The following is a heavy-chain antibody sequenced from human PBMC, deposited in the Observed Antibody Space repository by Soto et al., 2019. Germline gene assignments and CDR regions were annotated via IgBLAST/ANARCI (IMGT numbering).Heavy chain of an antibody. CDR1: GGSISSGGYY. CDR2: IYYSGST. CDR3: ARGEVRGLIATGLDY. J-gene: IGHJ4*02. V-gene: IGHV4-31*03. Sequence: LSLTCTVSGGSISSGGYYWSCIRQHPGKGLEWIGYIYYSGSTYYNPSLKSRVTISVDTSKNQFSLRLTSVTAADTAVYYCARGEVRGLIATGLDYWGQGALVTVYS. D-gene: IGHD3-10*01.